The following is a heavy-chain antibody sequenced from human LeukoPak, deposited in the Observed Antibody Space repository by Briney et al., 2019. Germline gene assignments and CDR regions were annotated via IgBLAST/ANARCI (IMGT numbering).Heavy chain of an antibody. CDR2: INAGNGNT. CDR1: GYTFTSYA. Sequence: ASVKVSCKASGYTFTSYAMHWVRQAPGQRLEWMGWINAGNGNTKYSQKFHGRVTITRDTSASTAYMELSSLRSEDTAVYYCANTMVRGSYYYYGMDVWGQGTTVTVSS. V-gene: IGHV1-3*01. D-gene: IGHD3-10*01. CDR3: ANTMVRGSYYYYGMDV. J-gene: IGHJ6*02.